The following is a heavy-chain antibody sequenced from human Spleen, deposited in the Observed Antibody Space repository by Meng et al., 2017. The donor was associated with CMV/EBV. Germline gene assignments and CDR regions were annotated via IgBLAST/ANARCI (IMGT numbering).Heavy chain of an antibody. CDR2: INPNSGGT. Sequence: ASVKVSCKASGYTFTGYYMHWVRQAPGQGLEWMGWINPNSGGTNYAQKFQGRVTMTRDTSISTAYMELSSLRSDDTAVYYCARERKSGNYNFDSWGQGTLVTVSS. CDR3: ARERKSGNYNFDS. J-gene: IGHJ4*02. CDR1: GYTFTGYY. D-gene: IGHD1-7*01. V-gene: IGHV1-2*02.